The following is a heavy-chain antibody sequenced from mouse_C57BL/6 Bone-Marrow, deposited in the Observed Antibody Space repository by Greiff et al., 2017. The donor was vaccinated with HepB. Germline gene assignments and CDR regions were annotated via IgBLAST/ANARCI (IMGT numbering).Heavy chain of an antibody. CDR3: ARDRFDYYFDY. J-gene: IGHJ2*01. D-gene: IGHD2-14*01. CDR2: INTGGTYT. Sequence: EVQVMESGGDLVKPGGSLKLSCVASGFTFSTSGMSWVRQTPDKRLEWVATINTGGTYTYYLDSVKGRFTISKDTARSTLFLQMSSLKSEDTGIYYCARDRFDYYFDYWGQGTTLTASS. V-gene: IGHV5-6*01. CDR1: GFTFSTSG.